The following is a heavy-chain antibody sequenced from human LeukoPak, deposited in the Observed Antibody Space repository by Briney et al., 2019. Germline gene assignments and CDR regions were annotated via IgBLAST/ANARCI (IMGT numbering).Heavy chain of an antibody. J-gene: IGHJ3*02. CDR3: ASELGLGAFDI. V-gene: IGHV1-3*01. CDR1: GYTFTSYA. Sequence: ASVKVSCEASGYTFTSYAMHWVRQAPGQRLEWMGWFNAGNGNTKYSQKFQGRVTITRDTSARTAYMELSSLRSEDTAVYYCASELGLGAFDIWGQGTMVTVSS. CDR2: FNAGNGNT. D-gene: IGHD3-16*01.